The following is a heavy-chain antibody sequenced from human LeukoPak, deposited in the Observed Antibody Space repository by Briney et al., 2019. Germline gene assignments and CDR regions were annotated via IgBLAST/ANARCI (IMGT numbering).Heavy chain of an antibody. CDR1: GFTFSSYS. CDR2: ISTSSSYI. J-gene: IGHJ4*02. CDR3: ATLGADYYDSSGYYSSY. D-gene: IGHD3-22*01. V-gene: IGHV3-21*04. Sequence: GGSLRLSCAASGFTFSSYSMNWVRQAPGKGLEWVSSISTSSSYIYYADSVKGRVTISRDNARNSLYLQMNSLRAEDTAVYYCATLGADYYDSSGYYSSYWGQGTLVTVSS.